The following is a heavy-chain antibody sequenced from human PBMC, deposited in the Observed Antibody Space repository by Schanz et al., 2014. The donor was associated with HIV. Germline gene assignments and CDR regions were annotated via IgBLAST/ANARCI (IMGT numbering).Heavy chain of an antibody. CDR3: AKEEQQLGGVGGYHFDY. Sequence: QVQLVESGGGVVQPGRSLRLSCAASGFIFSSYGMYWVRQAPGKGLEWVAVVWYDGSKRYYADSVKGRFTISRDNSKNTLYLQMNSLRAEDTAVYYCAKEEQQLGGVGGYHFDYWGRGTPVTVSS. CDR2: VWYDGSKR. J-gene: IGHJ4*02. D-gene: IGHD6-13*01. CDR1: GFIFSSYG. V-gene: IGHV3-33*06.